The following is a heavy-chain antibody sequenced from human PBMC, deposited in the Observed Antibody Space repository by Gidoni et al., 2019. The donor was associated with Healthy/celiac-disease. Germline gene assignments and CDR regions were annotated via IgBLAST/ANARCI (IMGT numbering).Heavy chain of an antibody. J-gene: IGHJ4*02. CDR2: ISYDGSNK. Sequence: QVQLVESGGGVVQPGRSLRLSCAASGFTSSSYGMHWVRQAPGKGLEWVAVISYDGSNKYYADSVKGRFTISRDNSKNTLYLQMNSLRAEDTAVYYCAKVYSVLRFLESDYFDYWGQGTLVTVSS. D-gene: IGHD3-3*01. CDR1: GFTSSSYG. V-gene: IGHV3-30*18. CDR3: AKVYSVLRFLESDYFDY.